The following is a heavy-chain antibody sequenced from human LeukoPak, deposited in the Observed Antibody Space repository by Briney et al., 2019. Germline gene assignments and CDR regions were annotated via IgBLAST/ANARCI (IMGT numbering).Heavy chain of an antibody. J-gene: IGHJ4*02. CDR1: GLTFSTSG. V-gene: IGHV3-21*06. CDR3: ATETNGRHYDY. CDR2: IGPTGSDR. Sequence: GGSLRLSCTASGLTFSTSGFNWVRQASGKGREWVASIGPTGSDRYHADSIKGRFTISRDNANNFLYLQMNSLRAEDTAVYYCATETNGRHYDYWGQGTLLTVSS. D-gene: IGHD1-14*01.